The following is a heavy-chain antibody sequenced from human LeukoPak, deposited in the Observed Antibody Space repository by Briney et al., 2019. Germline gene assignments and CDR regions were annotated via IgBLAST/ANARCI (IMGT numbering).Heavy chain of an antibody. CDR2: INSEGSTI. D-gene: IGHD3-22*01. V-gene: IGHV3-74*01. Sequence: TGGSLRLSCAGSGITFSTYWMHWVRQAPGKGLVWVSRINSEGSTISYADSVKGRFTISRDNAKNTLFLQMNSLRAEDTAVYYCARISSDSISYYDHWGEGTLVTVSS. CDR3: ARISSDSISYYDH. J-gene: IGHJ4*02. CDR1: GITFSTYW.